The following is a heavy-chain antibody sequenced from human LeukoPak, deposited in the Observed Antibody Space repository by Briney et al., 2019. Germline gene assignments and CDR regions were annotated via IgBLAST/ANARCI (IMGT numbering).Heavy chain of an antibody. Sequence: GGSLRLSCAASGFTFSSYGMSWVRQAPGKGLEWVSAISGSGGSTYYADSVKGRFTISRDNSKNTLYLQMNSLRAEDTAVYYCAKSGAAAGTVFFDYWGQGTLVTVSS. CDR3: AKSGAAAGTVFFDY. J-gene: IGHJ4*02. V-gene: IGHV3-23*01. CDR2: ISGSGGST. CDR1: GFTFSSYG. D-gene: IGHD6-13*01.